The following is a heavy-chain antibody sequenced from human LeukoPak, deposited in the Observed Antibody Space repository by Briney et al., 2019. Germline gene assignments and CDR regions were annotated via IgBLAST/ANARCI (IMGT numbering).Heavy chain of an antibody. CDR2: INAGIGET. D-gene: IGHD3-16*01. CDR1: GYTFTSYS. Sequence: EASVKVSCKASGYTFTSYSKYTIHWVRQAPGQRLEWMGWINAGIGETRYSQKFQGRVTFTGDTSANTVYMELSSLRSEDTAVYYCASWGNDPWGQGTLVTVSS. CDR3: ASWGNDP. V-gene: IGHV1-3*01. J-gene: IGHJ5*02.